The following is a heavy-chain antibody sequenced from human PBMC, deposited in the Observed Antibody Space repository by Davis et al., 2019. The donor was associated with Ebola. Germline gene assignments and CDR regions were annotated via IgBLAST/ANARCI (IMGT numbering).Heavy chain of an antibody. CDR1: GDSIINGGYY. V-gene: IGHV4-39*07. Sequence: PSETLSLTCSVSGDSIINGGYYWAWIRQPPGTNLEWIGSVFYNGGTYYNPSLNSRVIISIDMSKNQFSLTLTSVTAADTAFYYCVRVSEIYDSSGYYKGWFDYWGQGILVTVSS. CDR2: VFYNGGT. CDR3: VRVSEIYDSSGYYKGWFDY. J-gene: IGHJ4*02. D-gene: IGHD3-22*01.